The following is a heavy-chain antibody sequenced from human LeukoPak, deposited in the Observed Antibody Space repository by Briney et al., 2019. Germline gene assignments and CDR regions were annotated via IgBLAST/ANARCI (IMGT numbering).Heavy chain of an antibody. CDR3: ARQSPLVRAFDI. V-gene: IGHV4-59*08. D-gene: IGHD3-10*01. Sequence: SETLSLTCAVYGGSFSGYYWSWIRQPPGKGLEWIGYIYYSGSTNYNPSLKSRVTISVDTSKSQFSLKLSSVTAADTAVYYCARQSPLVRAFDIWGQGTMVTVSS. CDR1: GGSFSGYY. CDR2: IYYSGST. J-gene: IGHJ3*02.